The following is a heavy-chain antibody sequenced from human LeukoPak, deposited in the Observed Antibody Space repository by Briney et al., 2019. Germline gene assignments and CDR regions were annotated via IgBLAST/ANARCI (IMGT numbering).Heavy chain of an antibody. CDR1: GFTFGNYA. Sequence: GGSLRLSCLASGFTFGNYAMNWVRQAPGQGLEWVSAVSGSGDATYYADSVRGRFIISRDNYRNTLFLQLRSLRAEDTAIYYCAKLEGTGWSGYMDVWGKGTTVTVS. CDR2: VSGSGDAT. D-gene: IGHD6-19*01. V-gene: IGHV3-23*01. CDR3: AKLEGTGWSGYMDV. J-gene: IGHJ6*03.